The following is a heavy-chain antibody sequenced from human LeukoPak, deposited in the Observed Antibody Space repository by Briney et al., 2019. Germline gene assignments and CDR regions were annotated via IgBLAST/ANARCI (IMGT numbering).Heavy chain of an antibody. CDR2: ISGSGGST. CDR1: AFNFNNYA. CDR3: AKYGSSWYGYYYYYYMDV. J-gene: IGHJ6*03. V-gene: IGHV3-23*01. Sequence: PGGSLRLSCAASAFNFNNYAMHWVRQAPGKGLEWVSAISGSGGSTYYADSVKGRFTISRDNSKNTLYLQMNSLRAEDTAVYYCAKYGSSWYGYYYYYYMDVWGKGTTVTVSS. D-gene: IGHD6-13*01.